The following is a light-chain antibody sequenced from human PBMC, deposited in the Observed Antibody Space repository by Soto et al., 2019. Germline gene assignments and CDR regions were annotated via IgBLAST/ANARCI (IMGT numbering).Light chain of an antibody. CDR2: GAS. CDR3: QQDGSSGT. Sequence: EIVLTQSLGTLSLSPGERATLSCRSSQSVSNNYLAWYQQKPGQAPRLLIYGASNRATGIPDRFSGSVSGTDFTLTIRRLEREDFAVYYCQQDGSSGTFGQGTKVQL. V-gene: IGKV3-20*01. CDR1: QSVSNNY. J-gene: IGKJ1*01.